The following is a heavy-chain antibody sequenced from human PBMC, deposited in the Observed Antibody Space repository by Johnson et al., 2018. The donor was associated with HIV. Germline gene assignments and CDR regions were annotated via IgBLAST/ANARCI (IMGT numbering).Heavy chain of an antibody. V-gene: IGHV3-53*01. CDR2: IYSGGST. J-gene: IGHJ3*02. Sequence: EVQLVESGGGLIQPGGSLRLSCAASGFTVYSNYMSWVRQAPGKGLEWVSVIYSGGSTYYADSVKGRFTISRDNAKNSLYLQMNSLRAEDTAVYYCARVLSWQQVGGNDGFDIWGQGTMVAVSS. D-gene: IGHD6-13*01. CDR1: GFTVYSNY. CDR3: ARVLSWQQVGGNDGFDI.